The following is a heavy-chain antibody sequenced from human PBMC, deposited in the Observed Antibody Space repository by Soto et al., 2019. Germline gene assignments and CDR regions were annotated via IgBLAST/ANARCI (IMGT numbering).Heavy chain of an antibody. CDR1: GRTFSSLA. CDR3: ARSPGVFDY. V-gene: IGHV1-69*06. D-gene: IGHD3-10*01. Sequence: QVQLVQSGAEVKKPGSSVKVSCKASGRTFSSLAISWVRQAPGQGLEWMGGLVPVFGTANYAQKFQDRVTITADKSTSTSYMELSSLRSEDTAVYYCARSPGVFDYWGQGTLVTVSS. CDR2: LVPVFGTA. J-gene: IGHJ4*02.